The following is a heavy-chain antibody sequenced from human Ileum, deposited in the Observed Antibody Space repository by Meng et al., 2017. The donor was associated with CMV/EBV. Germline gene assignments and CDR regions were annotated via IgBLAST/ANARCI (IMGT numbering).Heavy chain of an antibody. CDR1: GGSISSGDYY. Sequence: QVHLQDSGPGLVKPSQTLSLTCTVSGGSISSGDYYWSWIREPPGKGLEWIGYINYRGTTYYNPSLKSRLTISVDTSNNQFSLILSSVTAADTALYYCARAISGHYYVPWGQGTLVTVSS. D-gene: IGHD3-22*01. CDR2: INYRGTT. J-gene: IGHJ1*01. V-gene: IGHV4-30-4*08. CDR3: ARAISGHYYVP.